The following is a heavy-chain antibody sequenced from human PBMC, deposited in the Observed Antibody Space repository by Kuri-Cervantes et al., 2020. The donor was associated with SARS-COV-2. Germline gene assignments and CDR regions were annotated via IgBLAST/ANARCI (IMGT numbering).Heavy chain of an antibody. CDR3: ARGPGLRFLEWEDPFDY. V-gene: IGHV1-18*01. CDR2: ISAYNGNT. Sequence: ASVKVSCKASGYTFTSYGISWVRQAPGQGLEWMGWISAYNGNTNYAQKLQGRVTMTRNTSISTAYMELSSLRSEDTAVYYCARGPGLRFLEWEDPFDYWGQGTLVTVSS. D-gene: IGHD3-3*01. J-gene: IGHJ4*02. CDR1: GYTFTSYG.